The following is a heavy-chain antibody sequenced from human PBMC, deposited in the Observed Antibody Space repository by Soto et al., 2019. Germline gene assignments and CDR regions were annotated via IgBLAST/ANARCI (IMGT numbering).Heavy chain of an antibody. D-gene: IGHD2-2*01. J-gene: IGHJ4*02. Sequence: QVQLQESGPGLVKPSGTLSLTCAVSGDSISSSSWWSWVRQPPGKGLEWIGEIYHSGSTNHNPSLKSRGTRSVDESKSQFSLKLSSVTAADTAVYYCARHTAVPYYFDSWCQGTLVTVSS. CDR2: IYHSGST. CDR1: GDSISSSSW. V-gene: IGHV4-4*02. CDR3: ARHTAVPYYFDS.